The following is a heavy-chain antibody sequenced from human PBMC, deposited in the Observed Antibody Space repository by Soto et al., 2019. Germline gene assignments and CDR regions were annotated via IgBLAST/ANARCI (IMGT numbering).Heavy chain of an antibody. CDR1: GGSISSSSYY. V-gene: IGHV4-39*01. J-gene: IGHJ6*03. Sequence: QLQLQESGPGLVKPSETLSLTCTVSGGSISSSSYYWGWIRQPPGKGLEWIGSIYYSGSTYYNPSLKSRVTISVDTSKNQFSLKLSSVTAADTAVYYCARHGGDYYYYYMDVWGKGTTVTVSS. CDR3: ARHGGDYYYYYMDV. CDR2: IYYSGST. D-gene: IGHD3-16*01.